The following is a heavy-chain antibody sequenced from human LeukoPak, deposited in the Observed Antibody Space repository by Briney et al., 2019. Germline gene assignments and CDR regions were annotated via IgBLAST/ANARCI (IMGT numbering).Heavy chain of an antibody. CDR2: IVVGSGNT. J-gene: IGHJ3*02. CDR1: GFTFTSSA. D-gene: IGHD2-2*01. CDR3: AADRDCSSTSCYPYAFDI. V-gene: IGHV1-58*02. Sequence: GASVKVSCKASGFTFTSSAMQWVRQARGPRLEWIGWIVVGSGNTNYAQKFQERVTITRDMSTSTAYMELSSLRSEDTAVYYCAADRDCSSTSCYPYAFDIWGQGTMVTVSS.